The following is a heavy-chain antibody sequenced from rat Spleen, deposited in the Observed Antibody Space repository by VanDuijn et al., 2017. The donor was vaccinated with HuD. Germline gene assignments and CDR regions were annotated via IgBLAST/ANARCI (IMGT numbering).Heavy chain of an antibody. CDR2: ITNTGGST. V-gene: IGHV5-19*01. D-gene: IGHD4-2*01. Sequence: EVQLVESGGGLVQPGRSLNLSCAASGFTFSNYGMHWIRQAPTKGLEWVASITNTGGSTYYPDSVKGRFTISRDNAKSTLYLQMNSLQTEDTATYYCARDRTGPFDYWGQGVMVTVSS. J-gene: IGHJ2*01. CDR3: ARDRTGPFDY. CDR1: GFTFSNYG.